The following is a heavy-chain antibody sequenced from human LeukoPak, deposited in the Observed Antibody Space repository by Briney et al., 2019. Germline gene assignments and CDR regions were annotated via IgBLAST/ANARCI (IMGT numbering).Heavy chain of an antibody. CDR3: ARGSYPDCTTGVCPFDY. J-gene: IGHJ4*02. CDR2: ISAYNGNT. CDR1: GYTFTSYG. V-gene: IGHV1-18*01. D-gene: IGHD2-8*01. Sequence: VASVKVPCKASGYTFTSYGISWVRQAPGQGLEWMGWISAYNGNTNYAQKLQGRVTMTTDTSTSTAYMELRSLRSDDTAVYYCARGSYPDCTTGVCPFDYWGQGTLVTVSS.